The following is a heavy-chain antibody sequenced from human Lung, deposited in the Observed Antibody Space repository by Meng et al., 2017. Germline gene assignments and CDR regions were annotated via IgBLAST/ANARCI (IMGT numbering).Heavy chain of an antibody. V-gene: IGHV1-18*01. CDR3: ARGTPGRSYSDY. D-gene: IGHD3-10*01. Sequence: QVQLVQSGLEVKKPGASVKVSYKASDYTSTGYGISWVRQTPGQGLEWMAWLGAHDGDTSHAPKFQGRVTVSADRPTATAYMELRSLRSDDTAVYYCARGTPGRSYSDYWGQGTLVTVSS. J-gene: IGHJ4*02. CDR1: DYTSTGYG. CDR2: LGAHDGDT.